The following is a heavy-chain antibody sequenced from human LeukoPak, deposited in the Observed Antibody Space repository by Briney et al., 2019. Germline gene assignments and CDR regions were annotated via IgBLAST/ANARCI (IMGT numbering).Heavy chain of an antibody. D-gene: IGHD3-9*01. V-gene: IGHV1-8*01. CDR2: MNPNSGNT. Sequence: ASVKVSCKASGYTFTSYDINWVRQATGQGLEWMGWMNPNSGNTGYAQKFQGRVTMTRNTSISTAYMELSGLRSEDTAVYYCAIYDILTGSNNWFDPWGQGTLVTVSS. CDR1: GYTFTSYD. CDR3: AIYDILTGSNNWFDP. J-gene: IGHJ5*02.